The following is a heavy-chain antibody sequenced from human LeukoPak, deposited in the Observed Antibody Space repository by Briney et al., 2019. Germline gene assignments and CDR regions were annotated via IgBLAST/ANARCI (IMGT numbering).Heavy chain of an antibody. J-gene: IGHJ6*02. D-gene: IGHD4-11*01. CDR2: ISYDGSNK. CDR1: GFTFSSYA. Sequence: PGRSLRLSCAASGFTFSSYAMHWVRQAPGKGLEWVAVISYDGSNKYYADSVKGRFTISRDNSKNTLYLQMNSLRVEDTAVYYCVRYRVSYKYYAMDVWGQGTTVTVSS. V-gene: IGHV3-30*01. CDR3: VRYRVSYKYYAMDV.